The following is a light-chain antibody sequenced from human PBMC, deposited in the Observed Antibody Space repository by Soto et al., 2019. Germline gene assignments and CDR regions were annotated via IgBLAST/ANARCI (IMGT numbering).Light chain of an antibody. Sequence: EIVMTQSPATLSVSPGERASLSCRASQSVSSSYLAWYQQKLGQAPRLLIYGASSRATGIPDRFSGSGSGTDFTLTISRLEPEDFAVYYCQQYGSSPRTFGQGTKVDIK. CDR3: QQYGSSPRT. V-gene: IGKV3-20*01. J-gene: IGKJ1*01. CDR1: QSVSSSY. CDR2: GAS.